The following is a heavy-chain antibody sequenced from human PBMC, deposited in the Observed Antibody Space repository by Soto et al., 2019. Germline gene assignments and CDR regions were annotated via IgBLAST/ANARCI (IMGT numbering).Heavy chain of an antibody. Sequence: EVQLLESGGALVQPGGSLRLSCAASGFTFSSYAMSWVRQAPGKGLEWVSTVTDSGGSTYYADSVKGRFTISRDNSKHTLYLQMSGLRVTDTAVYYSAYDPMPYTSGSDDCVDPWGQGTLVTVSS. D-gene: IGHD6-19*01. CDR3: AYDPMPYTSGSDDCVDP. J-gene: IGHJ5*02. CDR1: GFTFSSYA. V-gene: IGHV3-23*01. CDR2: VTDSGGST.